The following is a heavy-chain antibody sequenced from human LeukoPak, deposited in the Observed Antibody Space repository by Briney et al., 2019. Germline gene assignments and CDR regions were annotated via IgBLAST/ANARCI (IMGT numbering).Heavy chain of an antibody. D-gene: IGHD3-16*01. Sequence: RASVKVSCKASGYTFTGYYMHWVRQAPGQGLEWMGIINPSGGSTSYAQKFQGRVTMTRDTSTSTVYMELSSLRSEDTAVYYCARDPISVITFGGVNAVGFDYWGQGTLVTVSS. CDR3: ARDPISVITFGGVNAVGFDY. J-gene: IGHJ4*02. CDR2: INPSGGST. CDR1: GYTFTGYY. V-gene: IGHV1-46*01.